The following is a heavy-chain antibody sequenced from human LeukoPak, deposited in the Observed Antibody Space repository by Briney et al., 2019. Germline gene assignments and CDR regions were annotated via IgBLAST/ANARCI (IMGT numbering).Heavy chain of an antibody. J-gene: IGHJ4*02. D-gene: IGHD2-2*01. V-gene: IGHV1-2*04. CDR2: INPNSGGT. CDR3: ARDYCSSTSCYLDY. Sequence: ASVKVSCTASGYTFTDYYMHWVRQAPGQGLEWVGWINPNSGGTNYAQKFQGWVTMTRDTSISTPYMELSRLRSDDTAVYYCARDYCSSTSCYLDYWGQGTLVTVSS. CDR1: GYTFTDYY.